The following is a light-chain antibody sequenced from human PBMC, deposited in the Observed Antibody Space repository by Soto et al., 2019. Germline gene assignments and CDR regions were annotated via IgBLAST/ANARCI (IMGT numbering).Light chain of an antibody. J-gene: IGKJ5*01. V-gene: IGKV3D-20*02. CDR3: QQRSNWPPIT. CDR1: QSVSSSY. Sequence: EIVLTLSAGTLSLYPGERATLSCRAIQSVSSSYLAWYQQKPGQAPRLLIYGASSRATGIPDRFSGSGSGTDFTLTISSLEPEDFAVYYCQQRSNWPPITVAQGTRLEIK. CDR2: GAS.